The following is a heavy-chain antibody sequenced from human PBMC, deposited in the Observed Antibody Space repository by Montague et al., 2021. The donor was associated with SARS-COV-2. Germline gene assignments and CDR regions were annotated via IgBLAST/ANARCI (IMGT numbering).Heavy chain of an antibody. CDR3: GGGVNFDY. V-gene: IGHV1-69*13. D-gene: IGHD3-3*01. CDR1: GVTFSNYP. J-gene: IGHJ4*02. CDR2: IIPMFGTG. Sequence: SVKVSCKASGVTFSNYPISWLRQAPAQGPEWMGGIIPMFGTGNYAQKFQGRLTFTADEATNTAYMELSSLRSEDTAVYYCGGGVNFDYWGQGTLVIVSS.